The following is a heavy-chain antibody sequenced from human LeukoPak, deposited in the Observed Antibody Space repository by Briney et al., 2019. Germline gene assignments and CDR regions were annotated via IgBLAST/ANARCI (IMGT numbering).Heavy chain of an antibody. D-gene: IGHD3-16*01. CDR2: IYYSGST. CDR1: GGSISSSSYY. CDR3: ARVVGALFDY. J-gene: IGHJ4*02. Sequence: SETLSLTCTVSGGSISSSSYYWGWIRQPPGKGLEWIGSIYYSGSTYYNPSLKSRVTISVDPSKNQFSLKLSSVTAADTAVYYCARVVGALFDYWGQGTLVTVSS. V-gene: IGHV4-39*07.